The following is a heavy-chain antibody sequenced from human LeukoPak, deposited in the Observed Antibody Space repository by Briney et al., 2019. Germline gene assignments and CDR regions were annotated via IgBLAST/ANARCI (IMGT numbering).Heavy chain of an antibody. J-gene: IGHJ4*02. V-gene: IGHV4-39*01. D-gene: IGHD1-1*01. Sequence: SETLSLTCSVSGGSVSSSSYYWGWIRQPPGKGLEWIGSSFHSGSPYYNPSLKSRVTISVDTSKNQFSLKLSSVTDADTAVYYCARATATGSWGLLDYWGQGTQVIVSS. CDR2: SFHSGSP. CDR1: GGSVSSSSYY. CDR3: ARATATGSWGLLDY.